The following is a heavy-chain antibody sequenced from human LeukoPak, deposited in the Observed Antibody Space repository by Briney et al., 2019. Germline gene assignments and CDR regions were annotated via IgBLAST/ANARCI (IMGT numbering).Heavy chain of an antibody. CDR2: IFPIFGTA. Sequence: SVKVSCKACGGTFSRYAISGVRQAPGQGLEWMGGIFPIFGTANYAQKFQGRVTITPDEPTSTAYMERSSLRSEDAAVYYWARDVDRAYYGSGGHWFDPWGQGTLVTVSS. V-gene: IGHV1-69*01. D-gene: IGHD3-10*01. CDR1: GGTFSRYA. CDR3: ARDVDRAYYGSGGHWFDP. J-gene: IGHJ5*02.